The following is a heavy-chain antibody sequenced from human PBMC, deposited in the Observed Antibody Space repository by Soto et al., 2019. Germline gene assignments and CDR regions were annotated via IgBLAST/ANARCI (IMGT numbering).Heavy chain of an antibody. Sequence: EVQLLESGGGLVQPGGSLRLSCAASGFTFSNCAMSWVRQAPGKGLEWVSDISASGASSYYADSVKGQFTISRDNSKNTLYLLMNSLKAEDTAVYFCAKKGFAGTLNYFDYWGQGTLVTVSS. CDR3: AKKGFAGTLNYFDY. CDR2: ISASGASS. CDR1: GFTFSNCA. V-gene: IGHV3-23*01. J-gene: IGHJ4*02.